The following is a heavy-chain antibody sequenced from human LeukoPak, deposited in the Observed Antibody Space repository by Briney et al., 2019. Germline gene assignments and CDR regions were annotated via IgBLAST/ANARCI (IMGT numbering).Heavy chain of an antibody. V-gene: IGHV3-23*01. CDR2: ISASGERT. CDR1: VFTLSNYV. D-gene: IGHD3-22*01. Sequence: GGSLRLSCPASVFTLSNYVMSWVRQAPGKGLEWVSTISASGERTYHADSVRGRFTISRDNSKNTLHLQMNSLRADDTAVYYCAKAGPGTMTFDAFDIWGQGTVVTVSS. J-gene: IGHJ3*02. CDR3: AKAGPGTMTFDAFDI.